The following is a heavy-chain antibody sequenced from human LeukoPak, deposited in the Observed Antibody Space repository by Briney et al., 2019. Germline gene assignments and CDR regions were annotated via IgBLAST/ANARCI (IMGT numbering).Heavy chain of an antibody. CDR1: GYTFTDYY. J-gene: IGHJ4*02. V-gene: IGHV1-69-2*01. Sequence: ATVKISCKVSGYTFTDYYMHWVQQAPGKGLEWMVLVDPEDGETIYAEKFQGRVTITAYTSTETAYMELSSLRSEDTAVYYCATDFFPAVAGTHTDYWGQGTLVTVSS. CDR3: ATDFFPAVAGTHTDY. D-gene: IGHD6-19*01. CDR2: VDPEDGET.